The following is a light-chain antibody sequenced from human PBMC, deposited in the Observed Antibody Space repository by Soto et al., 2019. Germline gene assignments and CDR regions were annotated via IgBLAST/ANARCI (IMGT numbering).Light chain of an antibody. CDR2: DAS. CDR3: QQYNNWWT. J-gene: IGKJ1*01. V-gene: IGKV3-15*01. Sequence: EIVLTQSPATLSLSPGERATLSCRASQSVGGYLAWYQQRPGQAPRVLIYDASTRATGISARFSGSGSGTEFTLTISSLQSEDFGVYYCQQYNNWWTFGQGTKVDIK. CDR1: QSVGGY.